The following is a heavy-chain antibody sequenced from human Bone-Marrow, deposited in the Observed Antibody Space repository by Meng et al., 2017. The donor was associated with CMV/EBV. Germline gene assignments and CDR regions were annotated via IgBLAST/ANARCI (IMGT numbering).Heavy chain of an antibody. V-gene: IGHV3-30*02. D-gene: IGHD2-15*01. CDR3: AKDIEGYCSGGSCFPP. CDR2: IRYDGSNK. CDR1: GFTFSSYG. J-gene: IGHJ5*02. Sequence: QVQLVESXXGVVQPGGSLRRSCXASGFTFSSYGMHWVRQAPGKGLEWVAFIRYDGSNKYYADSVKGRFTISRDNSKNTLYLQMNSLRAEDTAVYYCAKDIEGYCSGGSCFPPWGQGTLVTVSS.